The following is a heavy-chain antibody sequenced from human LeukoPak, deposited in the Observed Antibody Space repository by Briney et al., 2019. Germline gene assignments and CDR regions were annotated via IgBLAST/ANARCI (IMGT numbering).Heavy chain of an antibody. V-gene: IGHV3-30*01. Sequence: GGSLRLSCAASGFTFSDYSMHWVRQAPGKGLEWVAVISGDGSHGVSADSVEGRFTISRDNSQSTLYLQMNRVRFEDTAVYYCTRDIKVGSNYWGQGILVTVSS. J-gene: IGHJ4*02. CDR3: TRDIKVGSNY. D-gene: IGHD1-26*01. CDR1: GFTFSDYS. CDR2: ISGDGSHG.